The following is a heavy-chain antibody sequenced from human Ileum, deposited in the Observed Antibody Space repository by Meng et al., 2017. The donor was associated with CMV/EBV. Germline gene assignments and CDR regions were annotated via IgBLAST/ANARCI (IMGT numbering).Heavy chain of an antibody. Sequence: SGGSISSNNSYWGWIRQPPGKGLEWIGSIYYSGSTYYNPSLKSRVTISVDTSKNQFSLKLSSVTAADTAVYYCARQPLSNIAARNDYWGQGTLVTVSS. V-gene: IGHV4-39*01. CDR2: IYYSGST. J-gene: IGHJ4*02. CDR1: GGSISSNNSY. D-gene: IGHD6-6*01. CDR3: ARQPLSNIAARNDY.